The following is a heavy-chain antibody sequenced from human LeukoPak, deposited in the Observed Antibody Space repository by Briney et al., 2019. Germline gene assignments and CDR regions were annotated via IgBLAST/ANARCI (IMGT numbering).Heavy chain of an antibody. D-gene: IGHD3-10*01. CDR3: TRGEYGSGSYHIDY. V-gene: IGHV3-21*01. CDR2: ISSSSSYI. J-gene: IGHJ4*02. Sequence: PGGSLRLSCAASGFTFSGYSMNWVRQAPGKGLEWVSFISSSSSYIYYADSVKGRFTISRDNAKNSLYLQMNSLRAEDTAVYYCTRGEYGSGSYHIDYWGQGTLVTVSS. CDR1: GFTFSGYS.